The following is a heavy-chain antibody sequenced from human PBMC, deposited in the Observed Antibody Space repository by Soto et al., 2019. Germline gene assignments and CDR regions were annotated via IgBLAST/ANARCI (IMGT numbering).Heavy chain of an antibody. J-gene: IGHJ4*02. V-gene: IGHV3-23*01. D-gene: IGHD2-15*01. CDR2: ISGGGGST. Sequence: EVQLLDSGGGLVQPGGSLRLSCAASGITFSSYAMNWVRQAPGKGLEWVSGISGGGGSTYYADSVQGRFTISRDNSKNTVYLPMNSLRAEDTATYYCAKGGGNTCYSRIDYWGQGALVTVSS. CDR1: GITFSSYA. CDR3: AKGGGNTCYSRIDY.